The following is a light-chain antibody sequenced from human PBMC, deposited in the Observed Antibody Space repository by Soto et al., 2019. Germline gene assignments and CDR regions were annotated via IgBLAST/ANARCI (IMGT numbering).Light chain of an antibody. CDR3: QKYNSAPLT. J-gene: IGKJ4*01. Sequence: IQVTHSPSSLSSSLGDRVTITCRANQAIGVYLAWFQQQPGKVPKLLIYTASALQSGVPSRFSGSGSETDFTLTISSLQPEDIATYYCQKYNSAPLTFGGGTKVEI. CDR1: QAIGVY. CDR2: TAS. V-gene: IGKV1-27*01.